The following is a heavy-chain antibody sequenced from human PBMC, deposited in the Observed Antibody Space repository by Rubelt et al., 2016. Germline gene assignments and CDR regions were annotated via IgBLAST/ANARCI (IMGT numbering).Heavy chain of an antibody. Sequence: QVQLVESGGGVVQPGRSLRLSCAASGFTFSTYAIHWVRQAPGKGLEWVAVISYDGSHKNYADSVKGRFTISRDKSKNTLYWQMNSLRAEETAVYYCARLGSNYDFWSGYIWGQGTLVTVSS. CDR1: GFTFSTYA. CDR3: ARLGSNYDFWSGYI. V-gene: IGHV3-30*04. J-gene: IGHJ4*02. D-gene: IGHD3-3*01. CDR2: ISYDGSHK.